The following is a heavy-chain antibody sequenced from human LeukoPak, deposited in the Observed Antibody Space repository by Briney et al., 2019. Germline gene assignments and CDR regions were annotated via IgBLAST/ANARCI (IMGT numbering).Heavy chain of an antibody. J-gene: IGHJ2*01. V-gene: IGHV4-59*08. CDR3: ARHPTGTIVGWYFDL. CDR2: IYYSGST. D-gene: IGHD1-7*01. CDR1: GGSLSSYY. Sequence: SETLSLTCTVSGGSLSSYYWSWTRHPPGEALEWIGYIYYSGSTNYNPTLQSRVTISVDTSKNQFSLKLSSVTAADTAVYYCARHPTGTIVGWYFDLWGRGTLVTVSS.